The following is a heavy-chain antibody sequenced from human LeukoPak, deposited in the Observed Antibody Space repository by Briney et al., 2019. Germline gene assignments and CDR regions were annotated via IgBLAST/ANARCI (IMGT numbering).Heavy chain of an antibody. CDR3: ARARDYGSGKANAFDI. D-gene: IGHD3-10*01. J-gene: IGHJ3*02. Sequence: GGSLRPSCAAPGFTLTYYWMSWVRQSPGEGLEWVANIKREGSEKYYVDSVKGRFTISRDNAEHSLYLQMNSLRAEDTAVYYCARARDYGSGKANAFDIWGQGTMVAVSS. CDR1: GFTLTYYW. CDR2: IKREGSEK. V-gene: IGHV3-7*05.